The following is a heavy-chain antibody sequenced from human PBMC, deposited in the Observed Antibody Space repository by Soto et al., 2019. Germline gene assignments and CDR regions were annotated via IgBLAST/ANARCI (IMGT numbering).Heavy chain of an antibody. Sequence: ASVKVSCKASGVTFSSYAISWVRQAPGQGLEWMGGITPIFGTANYAQKFQGRVTITADESTSTAYMELSSLRSEDTAVYYCATTSSGYPLNGMDVWGQGTTVTVSS. CDR1: GVTFSSYA. CDR3: ATTSSGYPLNGMDV. J-gene: IGHJ6*02. D-gene: IGHD3-22*01. CDR2: ITPIFGTA. V-gene: IGHV1-69*13.